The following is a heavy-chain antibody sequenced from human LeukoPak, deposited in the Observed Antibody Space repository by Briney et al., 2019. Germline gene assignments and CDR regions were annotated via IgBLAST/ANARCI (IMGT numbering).Heavy chain of an antibody. CDR2: ISYDGTNK. Sequence: GGSLRLSCAASRFTFSTYAMHWVRQAPGKGLGWVAVISYDGTNKNHADSVKGRFTISRDNSKNTLYLQMNSLRAEDTAVYYCTRGPGYHDSSYLDYWGQGTLVTVSS. D-gene: IGHD3-22*01. CDR1: RFTFSTYA. V-gene: IGHV3-30*04. J-gene: IGHJ4*02. CDR3: TRGPGYHDSSYLDY.